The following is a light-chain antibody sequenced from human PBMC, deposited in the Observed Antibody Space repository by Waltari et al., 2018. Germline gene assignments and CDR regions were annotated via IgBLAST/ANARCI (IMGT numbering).Light chain of an antibody. V-gene: IGLV2-11*01. CDR2: DVN. J-gene: IGLJ7*01. CDR1: SSDIGSYNS. Sequence: QAALTQPRSVSGSPGQSVTISCTGTSSDIGSYNSVSWYHQHPGTAPKLMIFDVNKRASGVSDRFSASKSGNTASLTISGLQAEDEADYHCSSFSATNNCLFGGGTRLIVL. CDR3: SSFSATNNCL.